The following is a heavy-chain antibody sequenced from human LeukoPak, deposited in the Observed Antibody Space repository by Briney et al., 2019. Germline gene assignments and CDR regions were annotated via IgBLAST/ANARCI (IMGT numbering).Heavy chain of an antibody. CDR1: GFTFSSYG. V-gene: IGHV3-30*02. Sequence: GGSLRLSCAASGFTFSSYGMHWVRQAPGKGLEWVAFIRYDGINKYYADSVKGRFTISRDNSKNTLYLQMNSLRAEDTAVYYCAKALDSSGYPGYYFDYWGQGTLVTVSS. CDR3: AKALDSSGYPGYYFDY. J-gene: IGHJ4*02. D-gene: IGHD3-22*01. CDR2: IRYDGINK.